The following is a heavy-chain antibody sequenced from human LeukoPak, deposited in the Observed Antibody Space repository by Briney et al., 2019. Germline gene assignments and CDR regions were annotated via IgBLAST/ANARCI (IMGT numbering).Heavy chain of an antibody. CDR1: GYTFTSHG. D-gene: IGHD3-16*02. J-gene: IGHJ4*02. V-gene: IGHV1-18*01. Sequence: GASVKVSCKTYGYTFTSHGISRVRQAPGQGLEWMGWISGFNGETHYAQNLQGRVTMTTDTSTSTAYMELRSLRSDDTAVYYCARDPSNTSGRYTYFDYWGQGTLVTVSS. CDR3: ARDPSNTSGRYTYFDY. CDR2: ISGFNGET.